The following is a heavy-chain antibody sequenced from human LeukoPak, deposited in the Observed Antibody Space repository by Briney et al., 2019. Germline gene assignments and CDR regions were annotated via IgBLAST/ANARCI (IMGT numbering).Heavy chain of an antibody. D-gene: IGHD3-22*01. CDR1: GYTFTGCY. V-gene: IGHV1-2*02. J-gene: IGHJ3*01. CDR2: INPNGGGT. CDR3: ARDVDHYDSTGKGLVDF. Sequence: ASVKVSCKASGYTFTGCYMHWVRQAPGRGLEWMGWINPNGGGTNYAQKFQGRVTMTRDTSISTAYMELSRLKSDDAAVYYCARDVDHYDSTGKGLVDFWGQGTMVTVSS.